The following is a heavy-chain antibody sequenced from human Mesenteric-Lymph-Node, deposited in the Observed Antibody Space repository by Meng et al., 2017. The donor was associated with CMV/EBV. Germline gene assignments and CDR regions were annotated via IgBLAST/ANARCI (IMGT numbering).Heavy chain of an antibody. J-gene: IGHJ5*02. CDR3: ARDLGVVIPSAMGP. CDR2: ISSSPTTI. CDR1: GFTFSDYS. D-gene: IGHD2-2*01. V-gene: IGHV3-48*04. Sequence: GESLKISCAASGFTFSDYSMNWVRQAPGKGLEWLSYISSSPTTIYYADSVKGRFIISRDDAKGSLYLQMNNLRVDDTAVYYCARDLGVVIPSAMGPWGQGTLVTVSS.